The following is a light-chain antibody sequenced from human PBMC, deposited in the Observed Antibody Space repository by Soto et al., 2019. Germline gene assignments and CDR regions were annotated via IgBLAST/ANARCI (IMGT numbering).Light chain of an antibody. Sequence: QSALTQPASVSGSPGQSITISCTGTSSDVGGYNYVSWYQQHPGKAPKLMIYEVSNRPSGVSNRFSGSKSGNTASLTISGLQAEDEADYYCSSYTNSTTWVSGGGTQLTVL. CDR3: SSYTNSTTWV. J-gene: IGLJ3*02. CDR1: SSDVGGYNY. V-gene: IGLV2-14*01. CDR2: EVS.